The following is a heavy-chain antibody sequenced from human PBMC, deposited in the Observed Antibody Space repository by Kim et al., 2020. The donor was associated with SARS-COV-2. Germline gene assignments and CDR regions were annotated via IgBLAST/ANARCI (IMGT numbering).Heavy chain of an antibody. CDR3: ARLRTTDYYHGSGYYYFDY. CDR1: GFTVRSNY. J-gene: IGHJ4*02. D-gene: IGHD3-22*01. Sequence: GGSLRLSCAASGFTVRSNYMSWVRQAPGRGLEWVSIIYTGGNTYYADSVRGRFTISRDTSKNTLYLQVNSLRVEDTAVYYCARLRTTDYYHGSGYYYFDYWGQGTLVTVSS. V-gene: IGHV3-66*04. CDR2: IYTGGNT.